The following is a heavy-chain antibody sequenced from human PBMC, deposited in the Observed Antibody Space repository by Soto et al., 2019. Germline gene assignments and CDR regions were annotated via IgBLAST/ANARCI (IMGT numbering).Heavy chain of an antibody. D-gene: IGHD6-6*01. CDR1: GYTFTSYY. CDR2: INPSGGST. J-gene: IGHJ6*03. CDR3: ARDQEPSKLYYDSSSMDV. V-gene: IGHV1-46*03. Sequence: QVQLVQSGAEVKKPGASVTVSCKASGYTFTSYYINWFRKAPVQGLEGIGRINPSGGSTSYAQKFQGRVNMTRDTSTSTVYMEVSGLRSEDTDVYYCARDQEPSKLYYDSSSMDVWGKGPTVTVSS.